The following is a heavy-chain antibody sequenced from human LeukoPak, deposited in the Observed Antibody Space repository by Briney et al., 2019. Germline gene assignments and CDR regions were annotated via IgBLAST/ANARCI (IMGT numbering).Heavy chain of an antibody. CDR2: TYHRSKWYN. CDR1: GDSVSSNSAT. J-gene: IGHJ3*01. V-gene: IGHV6-1*01. Sequence: SQTLSLTCAISGDSVSSNSATWNWIRQSPSRGLEWQGRTYHRSKWYNDYAVSVKGRITVNPDTSKNQFSLQLNSVSPEDTAVYYCVRDSGLGLDAFDVWGQGTMVTVSS. D-gene: IGHD3/OR15-3a*01. CDR3: VRDSGLGLDAFDV.